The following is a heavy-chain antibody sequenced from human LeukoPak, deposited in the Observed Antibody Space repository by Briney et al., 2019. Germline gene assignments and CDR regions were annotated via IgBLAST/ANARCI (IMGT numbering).Heavy chain of an antibody. D-gene: IGHD6-13*01. Sequence: GGSLRLSCAASGFTFSSYGMHWVRQAPGKGLEWVAVISYDGSNKYYADSVKGRFTISRDNSKNTLYLQMNSLRAEDTAFYYCAKSGYSSSWPVEYCSYGMDVWGQGTTVTVSS. J-gene: IGHJ6*02. CDR1: GFTFSSYG. CDR2: ISYDGSNK. CDR3: AKSGYSSSWPVEYCSYGMDV. V-gene: IGHV3-30*18.